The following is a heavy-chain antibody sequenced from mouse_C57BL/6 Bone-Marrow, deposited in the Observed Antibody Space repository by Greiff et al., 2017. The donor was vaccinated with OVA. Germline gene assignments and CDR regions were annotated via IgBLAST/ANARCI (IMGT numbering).Heavy chain of an antibody. Sequence: QVQLQQPGAELVKPGASVKLSCKASGYTFTSYWMHWVKQRPGQGLEWIGMIHPNSGSTNYNEKFKSKATLTVDKSTSTAYMQLSSLTSEDSAVYDGARGGYDGRHWYFDDWGQGTTLTVSS. CDR1: GYTFTSYW. CDR3: ARGGYDGRHWYFDD. CDR2: IHPNSGST. J-gene: IGHJ2*01. D-gene: IGHD1-1*01. V-gene: IGHV1-64*01.